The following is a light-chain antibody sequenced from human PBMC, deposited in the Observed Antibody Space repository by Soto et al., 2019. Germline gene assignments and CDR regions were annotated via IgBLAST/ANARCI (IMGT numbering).Light chain of an antibody. CDR1: SSNIGSNY. V-gene: IGLV1-51*01. CDR3: GTWDSSLSAGV. CDR2: DNG. J-gene: IGLJ3*02. Sequence: QSVLTQPPSVSAAPGQTVTISCSGSSSNIGSNYVSWYQQLPGAAPKLLIYDNGKRPSGIPDRFSGSQSGTSATLGITGLQTGDEADYYCGTWDSSLSAGVFGGGTKLTVL.